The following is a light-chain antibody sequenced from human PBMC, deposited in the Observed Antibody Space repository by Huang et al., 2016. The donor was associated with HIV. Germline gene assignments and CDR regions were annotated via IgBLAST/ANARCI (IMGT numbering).Light chain of an antibody. J-gene: IGKJ2*01. Sequence: DIQMTQSPSSLSASVRNRVTITCRASQAIAKSLVWYQQKPGKAPKLLLYEASRLESGVPSKFSCSGSETDYTLTISCLQPEDFATYFCQQYHSTPYTFGQGTKLEIK. CDR2: EAS. V-gene: IGKV1-NL1*01. CDR3: QQYHSTPYT. CDR1: QAIAKS.